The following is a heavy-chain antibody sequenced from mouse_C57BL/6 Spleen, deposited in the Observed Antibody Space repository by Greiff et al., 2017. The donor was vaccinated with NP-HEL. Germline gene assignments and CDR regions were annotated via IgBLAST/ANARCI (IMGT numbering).Heavy chain of an antibody. D-gene: IGHD3-2*02. CDR1: GYTFTSYW. CDR2: IYPGSGST. CDR3: ARVSGSGYPAWFAY. V-gene: IGHV1-55*01. J-gene: IGHJ3*01. Sequence: QVQLQQPGAELVKPGASVKMSCKASGYTFTSYWITWVKQRPGQGLEWIGDIYPGSGSTKYNEKFKSKATLTVDTSSSTAYMQLSSLTSEDAAVYYCARVSGSGYPAWFAYWGQGTLVTVSA.